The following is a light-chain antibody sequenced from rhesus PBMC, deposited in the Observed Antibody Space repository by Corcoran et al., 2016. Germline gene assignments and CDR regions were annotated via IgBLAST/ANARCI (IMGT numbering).Light chain of an antibody. CDR2: GAA. Sequence: ETVVTQSQATLSLSPGERATRSCRASHSVGSYLAWYQQKHGQAPRLLIYGAASRATVIPDRFSGSGYGTDFPLTISSLEPEDVGVYYCPQSSSLYSFGQGAKVEIK. CDR3: PQSSSLYS. J-gene: IGKJ2*01. CDR1: HSVGSY. V-gene: IGKV3-24*04.